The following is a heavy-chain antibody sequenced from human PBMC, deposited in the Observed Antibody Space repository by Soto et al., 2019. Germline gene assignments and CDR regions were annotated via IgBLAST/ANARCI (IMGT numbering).Heavy chain of an antibody. D-gene: IGHD2-21*02. J-gene: IGHJ4*02. V-gene: IGHV3-30*18. CDR1: GFTFSSYG. CDR2: ISYDGSNK. Sequence: GGSLRLSCAASGFTFSSYGMHWVRQAPGKGLEWVAVISYDGSNKYYADSVKGRFTISRDSSKNTLYLQMNSLRAEDTAVYYCAKDTTSVVTAYYFDYWGQGTLVTVSS. CDR3: AKDTTSVVTAYYFDY.